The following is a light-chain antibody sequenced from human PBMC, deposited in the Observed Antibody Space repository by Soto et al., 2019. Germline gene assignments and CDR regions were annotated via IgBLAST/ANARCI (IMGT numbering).Light chain of an antibody. Sequence: SALTQPRSVSGSPGQSVTSSCTGTTSDVGGYNYVSWYQHHPGGAPKRIIYDVTKRPSGVPDRFSGSRSGNTASLTISGLQAEDEAEYYCCSYAGTYSYVFGTGTKVTVL. CDR1: TSDVGGYNY. CDR3: CSYAGTYSYV. J-gene: IGLJ1*01. CDR2: DVT. V-gene: IGLV2-11*01.